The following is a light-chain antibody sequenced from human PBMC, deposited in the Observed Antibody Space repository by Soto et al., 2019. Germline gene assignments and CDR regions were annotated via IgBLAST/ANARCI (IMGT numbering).Light chain of an antibody. CDR2: AAS. V-gene: IGKV3-20*01. CDR1: QTVYDNY. Sequence: IVLTQSPGTLSLSPGERATLSCRASQTVYDNYLAWYQLKPGQAPRLLMYAASRRTTGIPDRFSGSASGTDFTLTISRLEPEDFAVYFCQQYSDLPMTFGQGTRLEIK. J-gene: IGKJ5*01. CDR3: QQYSDLPMT.